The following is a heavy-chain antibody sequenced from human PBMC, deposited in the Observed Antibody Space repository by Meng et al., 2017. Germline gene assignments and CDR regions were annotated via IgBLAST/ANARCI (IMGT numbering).Heavy chain of an antibody. D-gene: IGHD4/OR15-4a*01. CDR1: GYTFTSYG. CDR2: INTNTGNP. Sequence: QFQLVQSGSELKKSEASVRVSCKASGYTFTSYGMNWVRQAPGQGLEWMGWINTNTGNPTYAQGFTGRFVFSLDTSVSTAYLQISSLEAEDTAVYFCARDNGANGFDYWGQGTLVTVSS. CDR3: ARDNGANGFDY. J-gene: IGHJ4*02. V-gene: IGHV7-4-1*02.